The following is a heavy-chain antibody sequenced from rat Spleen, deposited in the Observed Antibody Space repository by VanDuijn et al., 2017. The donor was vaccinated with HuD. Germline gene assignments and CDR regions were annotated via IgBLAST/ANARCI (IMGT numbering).Heavy chain of an antibody. J-gene: IGHJ4*01. CDR1: GFTFNNYW. CDR2: ISNASGRT. CDR3: ARHSSTYYVMDA. V-gene: IGHV5-31*01. Sequence: EVQLAESGGGLVQPGRSLKLSCVASGFTFNNYWMTWVRQAPGMGLEWIASISNASGRTYYPDSVKGRFTISRNNAKNTLYLQMNSLRSEDTATYYCARHSSTYYVMDAWGQGTSVTVSS. D-gene: IGHD1-2*01.